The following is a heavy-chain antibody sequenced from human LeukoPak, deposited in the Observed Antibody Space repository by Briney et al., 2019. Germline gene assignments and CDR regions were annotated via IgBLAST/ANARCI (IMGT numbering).Heavy chain of an antibody. D-gene: IGHD1-26*01. V-gene: IGHV3-21*01. CDR3: ARDNNSGSYLYYYMDV. J-gene: IGHJ6*03. CDR2: ISSSNSYI. CDR1: GFTFSSYN. Sequence: GGSLRLSCAASGFTFSSYNMNWVRQAPGKWLEWVSSISSSNSYIYYADSVKGRFTISRDNAKNSLYLQMNSLRAEDTAVYYCARDNNSGSYLYYYMDVWGKGTTVTISS.